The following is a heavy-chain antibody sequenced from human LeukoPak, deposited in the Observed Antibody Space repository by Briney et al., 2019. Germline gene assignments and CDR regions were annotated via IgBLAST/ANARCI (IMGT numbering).Heavy chain of an antibody. V-gene: IGHV1-69*05. CDR3: ASNHYTSNPPGFDH. CDR2: IIPIFGTA. D-gene: IGHD3-16*02. Sequence: IIPIFGTANYAQKFQGRVTITTDESTSTAYMELSSLRSEDTAVYYCASNHYTSNPPGFDHWGQGTLVTVSS. J-gene: IGHJ4*02.